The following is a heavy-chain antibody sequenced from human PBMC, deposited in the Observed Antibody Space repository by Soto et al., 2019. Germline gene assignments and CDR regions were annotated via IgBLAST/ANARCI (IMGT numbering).Heavy chain of an antibody. J-gene: IGHJ4*02. Sequence: QVHLAESGGGVVQPGRSLRLSCAGSGFTFSSYAMHWVRQAPGKGLEWVAVISNDGTYKYYAESLKGRFIISRDNSKNTMYLQMNSLRAEDTALYFCAKDLYYYDSSLDDYWGQGTLVTVSS. CDR2: ISNDGTYK. CDR3: AKDLYYYDSSLDDY. V-gene: IGHV3-30*18. D-gene: IGHD3-22*01. CDR1: GFTFSSYA.